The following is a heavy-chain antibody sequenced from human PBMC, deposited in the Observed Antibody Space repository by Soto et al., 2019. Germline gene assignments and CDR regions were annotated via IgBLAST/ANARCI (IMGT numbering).Heavy chain of an antibody. Sequence: QVHLQESGPGLVKPSGTLSLTCAVSGGSISSSNWWSWVRQPPGKGLGWIGKIYHSESTNFNPSLKSRVTMSIDKSKNQFSLKLVSVTAADTAIYYCAGGYDSSSPFDYWGQGTLVTVSS. V-gene: IGHV4-4*02. CDR1: GGSISSSNW. CDR3: AGGYDSSSPFDY. D-gene: IGHD3-22*01. CDR2: IYHSEST. J-gene: IGHJ4*02.